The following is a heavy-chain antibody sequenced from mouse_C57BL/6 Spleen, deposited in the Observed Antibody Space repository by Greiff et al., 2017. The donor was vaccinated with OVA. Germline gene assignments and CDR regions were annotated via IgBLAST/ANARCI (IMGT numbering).Heavy chain of an antibody. J-gene: IGHJ4*01. Sequence: QVQLQQPGAELVKPGASVKMSCKASGYTFTSYWITWVKQRPGQGLEWIGDIYPGSGSTNYNEKFKSKATLTVDTSSSTAYMQLRSLTSEDSAVYYCATGGGLRRYYAMDYWGQGTSVTVSS. CDR2: IYPGSGST. CDR3: ATGGGLRRYYAMDY. V-gene: IGHV1-55*01. CDR1: GYTFTSYW. D-gene: IGHD2-2*01.